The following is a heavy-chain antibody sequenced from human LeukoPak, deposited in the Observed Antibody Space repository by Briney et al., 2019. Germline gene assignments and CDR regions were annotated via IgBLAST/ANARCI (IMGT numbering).Heavy chain of an antibody. J-gene: IGHJ4*02. CDR2: ITANGDTT. CDR1: GFIFRSYA. D-gene: IGHD2-21*01. V-gene: IGHV3-23*01. Sequence: AGGSLRLSCVASGFIFRSYAVTWVRRAPGKGLDWVSSITANGDTTYYADSVKGRFTISRDNSKNTLYLQMSSLRGEDTAVYYCATFGVIVRNNYLDYWGQGALVAVSS. CDR3: ATFGVIVRNNYLDY.